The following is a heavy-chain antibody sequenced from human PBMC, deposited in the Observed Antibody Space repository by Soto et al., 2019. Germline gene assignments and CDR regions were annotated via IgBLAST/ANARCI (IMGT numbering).Heavy chain of an antibody. J-gene: IGHJ4*02. CDR1: GFSLSTSGVG. CDR3: AHGSGWLFDY. Sequence: QITLKESGPTLVKPTQTLTLTCAFSGFSLSTSGVGVGWIRQPPGKALEWLALLYWDGDIRYSPSLRSRLTLTTDTSKDPVVLTMTNMDPVDTATYYCAHGSGWLFDYWGQGTLVTVSS. D-gene: IGHD6-19*01. CDR2: LYWDGDI. V-gene: IGHV2-5*02.